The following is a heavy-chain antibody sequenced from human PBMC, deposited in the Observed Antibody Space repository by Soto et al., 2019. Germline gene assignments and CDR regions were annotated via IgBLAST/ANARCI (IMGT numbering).Heavy chain of an antibody. V-gene: IGHV1-69*13. Sequence: VASVKVSCKASGGTFSSYAISWVRQAPGQGLEWMGGIIPIFGTANYAQKFQGRVTITADESTSTAYMELSSLRSDDTAVYYCAREIRIPQRAFDIWGQGTMVTVSS. CDR2: IIPIFGTA. D-gene: IGHD6-25*01. J-gene: IGHJ3*02. CDR1: GGTFSSYA. CDR3: AREIRIPQRAFDI.